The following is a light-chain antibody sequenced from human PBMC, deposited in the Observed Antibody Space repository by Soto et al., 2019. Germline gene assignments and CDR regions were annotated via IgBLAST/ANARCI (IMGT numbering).Light chain of an antibody. CDR2: DVS. V-gene: IGLV2-14*01. CDR3: FSYTRSSTLV. Sequence: QSALTQPASVSGSPGQSITISCTGTSSDVGGYNHVCWYQQHPGKAPKLMIYDVSNRPSGVSNRFSGSKSGNTASLTISGLQAEDEADYYCFSYTRSSTLVFGGGTKLTVL. CDR1: SSDVGGYNH. J-gene: IGLJ2*01.